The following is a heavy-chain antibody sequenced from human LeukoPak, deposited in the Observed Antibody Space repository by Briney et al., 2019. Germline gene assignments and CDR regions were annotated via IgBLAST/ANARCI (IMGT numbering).Heavy chain of an antibody. Sequence: SETLSLTCTVSGGSISSGDYYWSWIRQPPGKGLEWIGYIYYSGSTYYNPSLKSRVTISVDMSKNQFSLKLSSVTAADTAVYYCARGAGPRPFDYWGQGTLVTVSS. CDR3: ARGAGPRPFDY. D-gene: IGHD3-10*01. CDR1: GGSISSGDYY. CDR2: IYYSGST. J-gene: IGHJ4*02. V-gene: IGHV4-30-4*01.